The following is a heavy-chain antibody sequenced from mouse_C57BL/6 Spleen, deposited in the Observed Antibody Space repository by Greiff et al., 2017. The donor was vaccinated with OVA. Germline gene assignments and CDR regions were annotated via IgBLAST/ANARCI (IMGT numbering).Heavy chain of an antibody. V-gene: IGHV1-52*01. J-gene: IGHJ4*01. CDR1: GYTFTSYW. CDR2: IDPSDSET. CDR3: ARWGAAYAMDY. Sequence: QVQLQQPGAELVRPGSSVKLSCKASGYTFTSYWMHWVKQRPIQGLEWIGNIDPSDSETHYNQKFKDKATLTVDKSSSTAYMQLSSLTSEDSAVYYCARWGAAYAMDYWGQGTSVTVSS.